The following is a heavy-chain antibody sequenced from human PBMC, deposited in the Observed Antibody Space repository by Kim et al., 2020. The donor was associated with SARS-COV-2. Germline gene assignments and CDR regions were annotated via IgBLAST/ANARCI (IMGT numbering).Heavy chain of an antibody. CDR1: GYTITRNY. V-gene: IGHV1-46*01. CDR3: ARDNFAFDI. Sequence: ASVKVSCKASGYTITRNYMHWVRQAPGQGLEWMGMINPSDGSTSYAQRFQDRFTVTRDTCTNTLYMELSSLRSEDTAIYYCARDNFAFDIWGQGTMVTVSS. CDR2: INPSDGST. J-gene: IGHJ3*02.